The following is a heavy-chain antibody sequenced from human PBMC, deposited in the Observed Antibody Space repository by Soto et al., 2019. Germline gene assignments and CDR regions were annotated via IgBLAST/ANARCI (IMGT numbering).Heavy chain of an antibody. V-gene: IGHV1-69*01. J-gene: IGHJ4*02. CDR2: IIPIFGTA. CDR1: GGTFSSYS. D-gene: IGHD1-26*01. Sequence: QMQLVQSGAEVKKPGSSVKVSCKASGGTFSSYSINWVRQALGQGLEWMGEIIPIFGTANYAQKFQGRVTITADESTSTAYMELSSLRSEDTAVYYCARDGGRHSGGIDYWGQGTLVTVSS. CDR3: ARDGGRHSGGIDY.